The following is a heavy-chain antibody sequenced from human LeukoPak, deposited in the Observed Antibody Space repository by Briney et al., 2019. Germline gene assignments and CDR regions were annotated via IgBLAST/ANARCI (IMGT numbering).Heavy chain of an antibody. J-gene: IGHJ6*02. Sequence: PSETLSLTCTVSGGFISSYYWSWIRQPPGKGLEWIGYIYYSGSTNYNPSLKSRVTISVDTSKNQFSLKLSSVTAADTAVYYCASLTPQLLGDSRRVFYYGMDVWGQGTTVTVSS. CDR3: ASLTPQLLGDSRRVFYYGMDV. V-gene: IGHV4-59*01. CDR1: GGFISSYY. CDR2: IYYSGST. D-gene: IGHD2-2*01.